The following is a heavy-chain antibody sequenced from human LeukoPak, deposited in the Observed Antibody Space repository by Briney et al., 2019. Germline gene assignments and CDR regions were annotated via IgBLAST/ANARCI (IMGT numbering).Heavy chain of an antibody. CDR2: TYYRSKWYN. J-gene: IGHJ5*02. V-gene: IGHV6-1*01. CDR3: ARDVDYSSSWYRPNWFDP. CDR1: GDSVSSNSAA. D-gene: IGHD6-13*01. Sequence: SQTLSLTCAISGDSVSSNSAAWNWIRQSPSRGLEWLGRTYYRSKWYNDYAVSVRSRISINPDTSKNQFSLQLNSVTPEDTAVYYCARDVDYSSSWYRPNWFDPWGQGTLVTVSS.